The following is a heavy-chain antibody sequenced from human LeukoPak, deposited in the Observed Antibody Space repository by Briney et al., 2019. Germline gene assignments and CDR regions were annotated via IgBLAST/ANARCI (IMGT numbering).Heavy chain of an antibody. CDR3: ESTTGP. J-gene: IGHJ5*02. CDR1: GFAFSSHW. CDR2: IKGDGSKK. Sequence: PGGSLRLSCAASGFAFSSHWMNWVRQAPGKGLEWVATIKGDGSKKDYVDSVRGRFTVSIDNAKNSLYLQMSSLRVEDTAIYYCESTTGPWGQGTLVTVSS. D-gene: IGHD1-7*01. V-gene: IGHV3-7*03.